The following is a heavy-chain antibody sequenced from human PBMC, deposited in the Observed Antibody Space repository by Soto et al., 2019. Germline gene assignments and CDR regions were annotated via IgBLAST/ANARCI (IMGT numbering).Heavy chain of an antibody. V-gene: IGHV3-30*18. CDR3: AKDRRTTNIHFDY. CDR1: GFTFSSYG. Sequence: PGGSLRLSCAASGFTFSSYGMHWVRQAPGKGLEWVAVISYDGSNKYYADSVKGRFTISRDNSKNTLYLQMNSLRAEDTAVYYCAKDRRTTNIHFDYWGQGTLVTVSS. D-gene: IGHD4-4*01. J-gene: IGHJ4*02. CDR2: ISYDGSNK.